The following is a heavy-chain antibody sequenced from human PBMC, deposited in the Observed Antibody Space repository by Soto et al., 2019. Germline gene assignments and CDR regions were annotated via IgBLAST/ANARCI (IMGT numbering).Heavy chain of an antibody. CDR3: ARRYSSSSFLAYYYYGMDV. CDR1: GYTFTSYG. Sequence: VASVKVSCKASGYTFTSYGISWVRQAPGQGLEWMGWISAYNGNTNYAQKLQGRVTMTTDTSTSTAYMELRSLRSDDTAVYYCARRYSSSSFLAYYYYGMDVWGQGTTVTVSS. CDR2: ISAYNGNT. V-gene: IGHV1-18*04. D-gene: IGHD6-6*01. J-gene: IGHJ6*02.